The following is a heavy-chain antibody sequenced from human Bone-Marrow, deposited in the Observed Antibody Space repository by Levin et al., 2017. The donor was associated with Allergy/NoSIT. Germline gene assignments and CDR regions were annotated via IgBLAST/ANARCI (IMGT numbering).Heavy chain of an antibody. CDR1: GDSFTTTTPY. V-gene: IGHV4-39*01. Sequence: PSETLSLTCSASGDSFTTTTPYWGWIRQPPGKGLDWIGSINYSGTTYHNPSLKSRVTVSVDTSKNQFSLRLTSVTAADTGVYYCARLNYSDSLNFYGMDVWGQGTTVTVS. CDR2: INYSGTT. J-gene: IGHJ6*02. D-gene: IGHD1-26*01. CDR3: ARLNYSDSLNFYGMDV.